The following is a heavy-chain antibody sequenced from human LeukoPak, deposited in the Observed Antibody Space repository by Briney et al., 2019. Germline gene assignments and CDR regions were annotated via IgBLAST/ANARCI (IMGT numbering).Heavy chain of an antibody. J-gene: IGHJ5*02. CDR3: ARDVEMATINYNWFDP. CDR2: IWYDGSNK. CDR1: GMTFSNYG. D-gene: IGHD5-24*01. V-gene: IGHV3-33*01. Sequence: GGSLRLSCAASGMTFSNYGMHWVRQAPGKGLEWVAFIWYDGSNKYYSDSVKGRFTISRDNSKNTLYLQMNSLRAEDTAVYYCARDVEMATINYNWFDPWGQGTLVTVSS.